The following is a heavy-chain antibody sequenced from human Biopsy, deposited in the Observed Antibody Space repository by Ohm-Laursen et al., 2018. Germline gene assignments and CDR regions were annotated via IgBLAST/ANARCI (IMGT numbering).Heavy chain of an antibody. Sequence: SETLSLTCIVSDDSVTKYYWSWIRQPPGKGLEWIGHIYYSVMTNYNPSLQSRVSISVDTSRNQVSLTLSSVTAADTAVYYCARDSGILNYGNFKYYHYYGMDVWGQGTKVTVSS. J-gene: IGHJ6*02. CDR3: ARDSGILNYGNFKYYHYYGMDV. CDR1: DDSVTKYY. CDR2: IYYSVMT. V-gene: IGHV4-59*02. D-gene: IGHD4-11*01.